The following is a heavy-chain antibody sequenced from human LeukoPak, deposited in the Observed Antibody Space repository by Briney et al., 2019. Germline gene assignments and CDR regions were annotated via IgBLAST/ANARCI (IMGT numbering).Heavy chain of an antibody. CDR2: IIPIFGIA. D-gene: IGHD4-23*01. CDR1: GGTFSSYA. J-gene: IGHJ6*02. Sequence: ASVKVSCKASGGTFSSYAISWVRQAPGQGLEWMGRIIPIFGIANYAQKFQGRVTITADKSTSTAYMELSSLRSEDTAVYYCADDPGLGGGMDVWGQGTTVTVSS. V-gene: IGHV1-69*04. CDR3: ADDPGLGGGMDV.